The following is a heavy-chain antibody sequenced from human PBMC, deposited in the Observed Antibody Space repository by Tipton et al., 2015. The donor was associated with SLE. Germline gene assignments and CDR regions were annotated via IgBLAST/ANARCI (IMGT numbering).Heavy chain of an antibody. CDR3: AKAKGHVLRFLEWPR. J-gene: IGHJ4*02. CDR1: GFTFSSYA. D-gene: IGHD3-3*01. V-gene: IGHV3-23*01. CDR2: ISGSGGST. Sequence: SLRLSCAASGFTFSSYAMSWVRQAPGKGLEWVSAISGSGGSTYYADSVKGRFTISRDNSKNTLYLQMNSLRAEDTAVYYCAKAKGHVLRFLEWPRWGQGTLVTVSS.